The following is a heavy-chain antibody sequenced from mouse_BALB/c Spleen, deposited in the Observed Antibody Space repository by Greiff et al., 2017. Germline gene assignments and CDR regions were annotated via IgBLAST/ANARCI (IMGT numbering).Heavy chain of an antibody. V-gene: IGHV14-3*02. CDR2: IDPENGNT. D-gene: IGHD2-1*01. CDR1: GFNIKDTY. CDR3: ARYYGNYLYYFDY. Sequence: VQLQQSGAELVKPGASVKLSCTASGFNIKDTYMHWVKQRPEQGLEWIGWIDPENGNTIYDPKFQGKASITADTSSNTAYLQLSSLTSEDTAVYYCARYYGNYLYYFDYWGQGTTLTVSS. J-gene: IGHJ2*01.